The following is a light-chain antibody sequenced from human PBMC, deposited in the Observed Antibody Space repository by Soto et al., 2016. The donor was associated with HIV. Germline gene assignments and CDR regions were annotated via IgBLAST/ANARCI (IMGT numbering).Light chain of an antibody. J-gene: IGKJ4*01. Sequence: DIQLTQSPSSLSASIGDTVSITCRASQDIFNYLAWYQQKPGEVPKLLIFAAISLHSGVPSRFSGRGSGTQFTLTISSLRPEDIGTYYCQKYNNDVTFGGGTKVEI. CDR1: QDIFNY. CDR3: QKYNNDVT. CDR2: AAI. V-gene: IGKV1-27*01.